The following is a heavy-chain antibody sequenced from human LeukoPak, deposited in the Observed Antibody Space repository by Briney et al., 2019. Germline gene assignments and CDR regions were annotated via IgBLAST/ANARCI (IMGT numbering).Heavy chain of an antibody. J-gene: IGHJ4*02. CDR1: GFTFHDHA. D-gene: IGHD5-18*01. CDR2: ISWNSGSI. CDR3: AKDWGNGYSYGGFDY. Sequence: GGSLRLSCAASGFTFHDHAMHWVRQAPGRGLEWVSGISWNSGSIVYADSVKGRFTISRDNAKNSLYLQMNRLRAEDMALYYCAKDWGNGYSYGGFDYWGQGTLVTVSS. V-gene: IGHV3-9*03.